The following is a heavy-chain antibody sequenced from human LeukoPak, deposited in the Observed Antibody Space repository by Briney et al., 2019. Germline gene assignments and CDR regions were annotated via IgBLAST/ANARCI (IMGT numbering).Heavy chain of an antibody. Sequence: ASVKVSCKASGYTFTGYYMHSVRQAPGQGLEWMGWINPNSAGTNYAQKFQGRVTMTRDTSISTAYMELSRLRSDDTAVYYCAREGRYCSGGSCYGRRLDPWGQGTLVTVSS. CDR3: AREGRYCSGGSCYGRRLDP. V-gene: IGHV1-2*02. J-gene: IGHJ5*02. CDR2: INPNSAGT. CDR1: GYTFTGYY. D-gene: IGHD2-15*01.